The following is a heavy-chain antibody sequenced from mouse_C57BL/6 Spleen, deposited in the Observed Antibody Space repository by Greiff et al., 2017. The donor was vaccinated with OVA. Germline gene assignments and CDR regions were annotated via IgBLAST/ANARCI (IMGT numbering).Heavy chain of an antibody. CDR1: GYTFTTYP. Sequence: VKLVESGAELVKPGASVKMSCKASGYTFTTYPIEWMKQNHGKSLEWIGNFHPYNDDTKYNEKFKGKATLTVEKSSSTVYLELSRLTSDDSAVYYCARPGGLLGYFDYWGQGTTLTVSS. J-gene: IGHJ2*01. D-gene: IGHD2-3*01. V-gene: IGHV1-47*01. CDR3: ARPGGLLGYFDY. CDR2: FHPYNDDT.